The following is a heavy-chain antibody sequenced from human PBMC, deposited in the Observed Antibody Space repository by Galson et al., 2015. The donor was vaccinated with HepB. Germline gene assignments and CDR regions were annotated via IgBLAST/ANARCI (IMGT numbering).Heavy chain of an antibody. CDR3: AREYSNSHQGFDP. D-gene: IGHD6-6*01. CDR2: IYPGDSDT. J-gene: IGHJ5*02. V-gene: IGHV5-51*03. Sequence: QSGAEVKEPGESLKISCKGSGYSFTSYWIGWVRQMPGKGLEWMEIIYPGDSDTRYSPSFQGQVTISADKSISTAYLQWSSLKASDTAMYYCAREYSNSHQGFDPWGQGTLVTVSS. CDR1: GYSFTSYW.